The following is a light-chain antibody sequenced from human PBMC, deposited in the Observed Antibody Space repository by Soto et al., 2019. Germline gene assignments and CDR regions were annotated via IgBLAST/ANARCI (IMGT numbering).Light chain of an antibody. CDR1: QSVDSTY. CDR2: GAS. V-gene: IGKV3-20*01. Sequence: EILFTPSPGTLSFSPGGRATLSRRASQSVDSTYLTWYQQKPGQAPRLLIYGASGRATGIPDRFSGSGSGTEFTLTISSLQPDDFATYYCQHYNSYSEAFGQGTKVDIK. CDR3: QHYNSYSEA. J-gene: IGKJ1*01.